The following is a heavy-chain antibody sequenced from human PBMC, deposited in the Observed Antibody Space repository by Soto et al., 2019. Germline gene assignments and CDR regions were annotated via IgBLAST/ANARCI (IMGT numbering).Heavy chain of an antibody. V-gene: IGHV1-18*01. J-gene: IGHJ6*02. Sequence: SVKVSFKASCYTFTSYGISWVRQAPGQGLEWMGWISAYNGNTNYAQKLQGRVTMTTDTSTSTAYMELRSLRSDDTAVYYCARTLDFWSGLWYYYYYGMDVWGQGTTVTVSS. CDR1: CYTFTSYG. D-gene: IGHD3-3*01. CDR3: ARTLDFWSGLWYYYYYGMDV. CDR2: ISAYNGNT.